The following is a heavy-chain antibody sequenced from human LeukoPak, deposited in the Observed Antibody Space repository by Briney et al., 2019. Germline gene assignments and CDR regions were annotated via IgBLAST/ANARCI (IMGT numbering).Heavy chain of an antibody. V-gene: IGHV1-2*02. J-gene: IGHJ6*03. CDR1: GYTFTNYA. CDR3: ARDKQLDWAHYYYYYMDV. D-gene: IGHD1-1*01. Sequence: ASVKVSCKASGYTFTNYAMNWVRQAPGHGLEWMGWINPDSGGTNYAQKFQGRVTMTRDTSINTAYMELSRLRSDDTAVYYCARDKQLDWAHYYYYYMDVWGQGTLVTVSS. CDR2: INPDSGGT.